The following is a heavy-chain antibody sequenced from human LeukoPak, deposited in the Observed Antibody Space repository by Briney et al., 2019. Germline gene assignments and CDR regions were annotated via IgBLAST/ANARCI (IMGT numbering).Heavy chain of an antibody. CDR1: GGSISYYF. V-gene: IGHV4-59*08. J-gene: IGHJ4*02. Sequence: SETPSLTCTVSGGSISYYFWSWFRQSPGKTLEWIGNSHYSGSNTYNPSLESRLSMSVDTSKNQFSLTLRSATAADTAVYYCVRQKAVNADLEYWGQGTLVTVAS. D-gene: IGHD6-19*01. CDR2: SHYSGSN. CDR3: VRQKAVNADLEY.